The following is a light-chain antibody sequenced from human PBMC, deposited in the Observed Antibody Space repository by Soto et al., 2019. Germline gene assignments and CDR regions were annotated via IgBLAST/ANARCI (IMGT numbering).Light chain of an antibody. CDR3: HHRGNGIT. CDR2: DTS. Sequence: VVLTQSPATLSLSPGDTATLSCGASQSVSSSLAWCQQKPGQAPRLLIYDTSSRATGSPARFSGSGSGTDFTLTSSSLEPEDFAVYYCHHRGNGITFGQGTRLEIK. J-gene: IGKJ5*01. V-gene: IGKV3-11*01. CDR1: QSVSSS.